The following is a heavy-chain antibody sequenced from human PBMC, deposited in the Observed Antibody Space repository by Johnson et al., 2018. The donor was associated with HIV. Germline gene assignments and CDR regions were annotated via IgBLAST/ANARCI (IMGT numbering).Heavy chain of an antibody. V-gene: IGHV3-20*04. CDR3: AKDSSFSYYYSDAFDI. D-gene: IGHD3-10*01. CDR2: ITWNGGTT. CDR1: GFTFDEYG. Sequence: VQLVESGGGVVRPGGSLRVSCTASGFTFDEYGMSWVRQAPGKGLEWVSGITWNGGTTGYADSVKGRFLISRDNAKNSLYLQMNSLRAEDTAVYYCAKDSSFSYYYSDAFDIWGQGTMVTVSS. J-gene: IGHJ3*02.